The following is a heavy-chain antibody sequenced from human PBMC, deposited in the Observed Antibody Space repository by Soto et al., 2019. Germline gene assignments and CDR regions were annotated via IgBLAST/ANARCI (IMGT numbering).Heavy chain of an antibody. V-gene: IGHV3-74*01. CDR1: GFTFSIYR. J-gene: IGHJ2*01. CDR2: ISGDETTA. Sequence: EVQLVESGGGLVQPGGSLRLSCVASGFTFSIYRMHWVRQAPGKGLVWVSRISGDETTADYADSVKGRFTISRDNAKNTLYLQMNSLRAEDTAIYYCVRTNWYFDLWGRGTLVTVSS. CDR3: VRTNWYFDL.